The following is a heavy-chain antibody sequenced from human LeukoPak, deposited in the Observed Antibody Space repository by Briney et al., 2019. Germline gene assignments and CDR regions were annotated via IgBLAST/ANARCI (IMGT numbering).Heavy chain of an antibody. D-gene: IGHD3-10*01. V-gene: IGHV3-20*04. CDR2: INWNGGST. J-gene: IGHJ3*02. CDR1: GFTFDDYG. CDR3: ARDQGGSGSYYIVNAFDI. Sequence: PGGSLRLSCAASGFTFDDYGMSWVRQAPGKGLEWVSGINWNGGSTGYADSVKGRFTISRDNAKNSLYLQMNSLRAEDTAVYYCARDQGGSGSYYIVNAFDIWGQGTMVTVSS.